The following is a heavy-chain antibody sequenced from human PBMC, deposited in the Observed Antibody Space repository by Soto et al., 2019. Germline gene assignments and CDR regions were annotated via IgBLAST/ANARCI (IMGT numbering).Heavy chain of an antibody. J-gene: IGHJ4*02. V-gene: IGHV4-34*01. CDR3: ARGEPPRLAARAYFDY. D-gene: IGHD6-6*01. CDR2: INHSGST. CDR1: GGSFSGYY. Sequence: QVQLQQWGAGLLKPSETLSLTCAVYGGSFSGYYWSWIRQPPGKGLEWIGEINHSGSTNYHPSLKIRDTISVDTSKNQFSLKLGSVTAADTAEYYGARGEPPRLAARAYFDYWGKGTLVTVSS.